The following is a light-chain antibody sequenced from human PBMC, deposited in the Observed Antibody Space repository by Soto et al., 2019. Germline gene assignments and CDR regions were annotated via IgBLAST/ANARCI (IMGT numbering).Light chain of an antibody. Sequence: EIVLTQSPATLSVSPGERATLSCRASQSVNQKLGWYQQKPGQAPRLLIYVASYRATGIPARFSGSGSGTEYTLTISNLQAEDFAGYYCQQFNNWPHTFGQGTRLEIK. J-gene: IGKJ2*01. CDR2: VAS. CDR3: QQFNNWPHT. CDR1: QSVNQK. V-gene: IGKV3-15*01.